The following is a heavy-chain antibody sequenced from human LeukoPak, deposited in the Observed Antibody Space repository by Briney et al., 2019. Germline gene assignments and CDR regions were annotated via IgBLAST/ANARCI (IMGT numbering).Heavy chain of an antibody. CDR1: GFTFCSYA. CDR3: ARGGHSSGWYYYYYMDV. V-gene: IGHV3-23*01. CDR2: ISGSDAGT. D-gene: IGHD6-19*01. J-gene: IGHJ6*03. Sequence: PGGSLRLSCAASGFTFCSYAMNWVLHAPGKGLEWVSNISGSDAGTSHTDSGKVAFTISRDISKNTMDLRVNSLKAKDASVYYCARGGHSSGWYYYYYMDVWGKGTTVTVSS.